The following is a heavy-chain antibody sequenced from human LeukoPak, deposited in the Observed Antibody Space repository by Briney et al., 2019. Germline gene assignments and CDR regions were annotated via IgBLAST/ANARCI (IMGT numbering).Heavy chain of an antibody. CDR1: GYTFSSYG. D-gene: IGHD3-3*01. CDR2: ISAYNGNT. J-gene: IGHJ4*02. Sequence: ASVKVSCEASGYTFSSYGISWVRQAPGQGLEWMGWISAYNGNTNYAQKLQGRVTLTTDTSTSTAYMELRSLRSDDTAVYYCARDPVRSYYDFWSGYYSYWGQGTLVTVSS. CDR3: ARDPVRSYYDFWSGYYSY. V-gene: IGHV1-18*01.